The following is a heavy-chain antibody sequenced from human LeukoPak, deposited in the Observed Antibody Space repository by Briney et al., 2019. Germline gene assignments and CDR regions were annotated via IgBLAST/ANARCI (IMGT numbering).Heavy chain of an antibody. Sequence: PSETLSLTCTVSSGSISTYYWTWIRQPPGKGLEWIGYISYSGSTKYNPSLTRRTTISLDTSKNQFSLELRSMTAADTAIYYCARQAGMFTTFDFLGQGILVTVSS. D-gene: IGHD3-22*01. CDR3: ARQAGMFTTFDF. J-gene: IGHJ4*02. V-gene: IGHV4-59*08. CDR1: SGSISTYY. CDR2: ISYSGST.